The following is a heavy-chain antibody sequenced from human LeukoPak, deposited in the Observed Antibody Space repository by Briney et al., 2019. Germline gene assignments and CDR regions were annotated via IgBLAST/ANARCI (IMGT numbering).Heavy chain of an antibody. CDR2: ISGSGGST. CDR3: AKGPKYDFWSGTRDYYFDY. Sequence: AGGSLRLSCAASGFTFISYAMSWVRQAPGRGLEWVSAISGSGGSTYYADSVKGRLTISRDNSRNTLYLQINSLRAEDTAVYYCAKGPKYDFWSGTRDYYFDYWGQGTLVTVPS. D-gene: IGHD3-3*01. CDR1: GFTFISYA. J-gene: IGHJ4*02. V-gene: IGHV3-23*01.